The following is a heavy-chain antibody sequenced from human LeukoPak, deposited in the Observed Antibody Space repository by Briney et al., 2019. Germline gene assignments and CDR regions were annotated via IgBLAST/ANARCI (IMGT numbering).Heavy chain of an antibody. CDR3: ARLLKYCSGGSCYAIDY. CDR1: GYSFTSYW. D-gene: IGHD2-15*01. Sequence: GESLKISCKGSGYSFTSYWIGWVRQMPGKGLEWKGIIYPGDSDTRYSPSFQGQVTISADKSISTAYLQWSSLKASDTAMYYCARLLKYCSGGSCYAIDYWGQGTLVTVSS. CDR2: IYPGDSDT. J-gene: IGHJ4*02. V-gene: IGHV5-51*01.